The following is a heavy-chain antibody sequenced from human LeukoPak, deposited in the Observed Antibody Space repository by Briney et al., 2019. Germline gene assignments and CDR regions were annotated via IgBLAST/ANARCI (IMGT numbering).Heavy chain of an antibody. CDR2: IYTSGNT. CDR3: AVDNRDY. Sequence: SETLSLTCTVSGGSVSSYHWSWIRQAAGKGLDWIGRIYTSGNTNYNPSLKSRVTISVDTSKNKFSLKLISVTAADTGMYYCAVDNRDYWGQGTLVTVSS. CDR1: GGSVSSYH. V-gene: IGHV4-4*07. D-gene: IGHD2-2*01. J-gene: IGHJ4*02.